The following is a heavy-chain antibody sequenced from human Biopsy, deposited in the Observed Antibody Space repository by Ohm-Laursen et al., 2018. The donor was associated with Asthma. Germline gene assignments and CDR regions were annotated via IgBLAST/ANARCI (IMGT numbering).Heavy chain of an antibody. J-gene: IGHJ4*02. CDR1: GFTFSSYA. Sequence: SLRLSCSASGFTFSSYAMHWVRQAPGKGLEWVAVISYDGSNKYYADSVKGRFTISRDNSKNTLYLQMNSLRAEDTAVYYCARDLHPTNHLGELSEGFGYWGQGTLVPVSS. CDR3: ARDLHPTNHLGELSEGFGY. V-gene: IGHV3-30-3*01. D-gene: IGHD3-16*02. CDR2: ISYDGSNK.